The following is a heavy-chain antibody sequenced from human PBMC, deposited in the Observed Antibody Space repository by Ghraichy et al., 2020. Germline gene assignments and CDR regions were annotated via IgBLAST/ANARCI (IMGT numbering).Heavy chain of an antibody. Sequence: SETLSLTCAVYGGSFSGYYWSWIRQPPGKGLEWIGEINHSGSTNYNPSLKSRVTISVDTSKNQFSLKLSSVTAADTAVYYCARRKRRTKYFDWLSGPQNYYFDYWGQGTLVTVSS. CDR3: ARRKRRTKYFDWLSGPQNYYFDY. CDR2: INHSGST. CDR1: GGSFSGYY. J-gene: IGHJ4*02. D-gene: IGHD3-9*01. V-gene: IGHV4-34*01.